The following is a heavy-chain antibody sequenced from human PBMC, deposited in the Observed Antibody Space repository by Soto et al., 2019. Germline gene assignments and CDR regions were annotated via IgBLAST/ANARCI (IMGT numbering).Heavy chain of an antibody. CDR2: IYYSGST. V-gene: IGHV4-59*01. CDR3: ARDSPQQWLDY. J-gene: IGHJ4*02. Sequence: SETLSLTCTVSGGSISSYYWSWIRQPPGKGLEWIGYIYYSGSTNYNPSLKSRVTISVDTSKNQFSLKLSSVTAADTAVYYCARDSPQQWLDYWGQGTLVTVSS. CDR1: GGSISSYY. D-gene: IGHD6-19*01.